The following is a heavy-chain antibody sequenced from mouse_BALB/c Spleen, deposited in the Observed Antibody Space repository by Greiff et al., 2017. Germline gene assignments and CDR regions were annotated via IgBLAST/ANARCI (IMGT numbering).Heavy chain of an antibody. V-gene: IGHV1-9*01. CDR1: GYTFTSYW. J-gene: IGHJ4*01. CDR3: AREGYYYAMDY. Sequence: QVQLQQSGAELMKPGASVKISCKATGYTFTSYWIEWVKQRPGHGLEWIGEILPGSGSTNYKEKFKGKATFTEDTSSNTAYMQLSSLTSEDSAVYSSAREGYYYAMDYWGQGTSVTVSS. CDR2: ILPGSGST.